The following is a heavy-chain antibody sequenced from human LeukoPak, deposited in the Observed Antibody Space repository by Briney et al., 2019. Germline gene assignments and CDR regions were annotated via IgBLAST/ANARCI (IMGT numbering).Heavy chain of an antibody. J-gene: IGHJ6*03. CDR2: ISGTSSSI. CDR3: ARGIPYYYYYMDV. Sequence: GGSLRLSCAASGFTFSTYGMNWVRQAPGKGLEWVSSISGTSSSIYYADSVKGRFTISRDNAKNSLYLQMNSLRAEDTAVYYCARGIPYYYYYMDVWGKGTTVTISS. D-gene: IGHD2-21*01. V-gene: IGHV3-21*04. CDR1: GFTFSTYG.